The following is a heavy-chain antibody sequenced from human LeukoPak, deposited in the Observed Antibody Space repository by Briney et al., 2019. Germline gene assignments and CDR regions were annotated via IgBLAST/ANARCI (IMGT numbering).Heavy chain of an antibody. CDR2: IYHSGST. CDR1: GGSISSGGYY. D-gene: IGHD5-18*01. V-gene: IGHV4-30-2*01. Sequence: SETLSLTCTVSGGSISSGGYYWSWIRQPPGKGLEWIGYIYHSGSTYYNPSLKSRVTISVDRSKNQFSLKLSSVTAADTAVYYCARVGDTAMASDAFDIWGQGTMVTVSS. CDR3: ARVGDTAMASDAFDI. J-gene: IGHJ3*02.